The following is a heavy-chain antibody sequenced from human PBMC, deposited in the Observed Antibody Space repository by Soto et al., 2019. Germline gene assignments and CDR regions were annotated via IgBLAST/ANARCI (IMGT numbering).Heavy chain of an antibody. CDR3: ARGGITMVRGVHYYYYGMDV. Sequence: PSETLSLTGTGSGGSISSGDYYWSWIRQPPGKGLEWIGYIYYSGSTYYNPSLKSRVTISVDTSKNQFSLKLSSVTAADTAVYYCARGGITMVRGVHYYYYGMDVWGQGTTVTVSS. D-gene: IGHD3-10*01. CDR1: GGSISSGDYY. V-gene: IGHV4-30-4*01. CDR2: IYYSGST. J-gene: IGHJ6*02.